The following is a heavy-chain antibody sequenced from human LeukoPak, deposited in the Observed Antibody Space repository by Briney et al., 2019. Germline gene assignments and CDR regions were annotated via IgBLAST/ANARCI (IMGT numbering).Heavy chain of an antibody. CDR3: ATSQPYY. Sequence: QPGGSLRLSCAASGFSISSYAMSWVRQAPGKGLEWVSDISGSGGTTYYADSVKGRLTVSRDNSKNTLYLQMNSLRAVDTAIYYCATSQPYYWGQGTLVTVSS. CDR1: GFSISSYA. J-gene: IGHJ4*02. V-gene: IGHV3-23*01. CDR2: ISGSGGTT.